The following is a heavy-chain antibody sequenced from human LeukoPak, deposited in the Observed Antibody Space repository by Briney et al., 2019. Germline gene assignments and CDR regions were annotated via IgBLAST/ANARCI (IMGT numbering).Heavy chain of an antibody. CDR2: ISGSGDNT. V-gene: IGHV3-23*01. CDR3: AKRSGYTTGWFFDF. D-gene: IGHD6-19*01. CDR1: GFTFSNYA. Sequence: GGSLRLSCAASGFTFSNYAMSWVRQAPGEGLEWVSSISGSGDNTYYAESVKGRFTISRDNSKNTLFLQMNSLRAEDTAVFYCAKRSGYTTGWFFDFWGQGTLVTVSS. J-gene: IGHJ4*02.